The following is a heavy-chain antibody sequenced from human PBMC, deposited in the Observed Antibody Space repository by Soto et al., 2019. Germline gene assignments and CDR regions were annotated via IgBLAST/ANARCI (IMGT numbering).Heavy chain of an antibody. J-gene: IGHJ6*02. CDR1: GFTFSSYG. D-gene: IGHD5-12*01. CDR3: ARAYSGYDFYYYYGMDA. CDR2: IWYDGSNK. Sequence: GGSLRLSCAASGFTFSSYGMHWVRQAPGKGLEWVAVIWYDGSNKYYADSVKGRFTISRDNSKNTLYLQMNSLRAEDTAVYYCARAYSGYDFYYYYGMDAWGQGTTVTVSS. V-gene: IGHV3-33*01.